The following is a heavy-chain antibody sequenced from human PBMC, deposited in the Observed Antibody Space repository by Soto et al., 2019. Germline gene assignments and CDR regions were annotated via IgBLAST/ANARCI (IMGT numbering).Heavy chain of an antibody. D-gene: IGHD3-10*01. CDR1: GYSFTSYW. CDR3: ARQAYYYGSGSYWAY. V-gene: IGHV5-10-1*01. J-gene: IGHJ4*02. CDR2: IDPSDSYT. Sequence: LGESLQISWKGSGYSFTSYWISWVRQMPGKGLEWMGRIDPSDSYTNYSPSFQGHVTISADKSISTAYLQWSSLKASDTAMYYCARQAYYYGSGSYWAYWGQGTLVTVSS.